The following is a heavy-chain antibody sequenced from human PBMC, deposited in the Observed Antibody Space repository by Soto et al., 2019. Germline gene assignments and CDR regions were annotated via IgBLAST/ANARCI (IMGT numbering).Heavy chain of an antibody. Sequence: QVRLQESGPGLVKPSETLSLTCTVSGDSIRNYYWSWIRQLHGKGLEWIGYIYYSGNTKYNPSLKDRFTISVDTSKHDFSLRMTSVTPADTAVYYCVRDIYTFGDPSDAAYNSFGAWGQGTLVTVS. CDR1: GDSIRNYY. CDR2: IYYSGNT. CDR3: VRDIYTFGDPSDAAYNSFGA. V-gene: IGHV4-59*01. J-gene: IGHJ5*02. D-gene: IGHD3-3*01.